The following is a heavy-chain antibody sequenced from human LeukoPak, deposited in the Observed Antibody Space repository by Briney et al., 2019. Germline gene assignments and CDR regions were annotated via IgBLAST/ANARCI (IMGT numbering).Heavy chain of an antibody. CDR2: ICPTTSTI. V-gene: IGHV3-48*04. D-gene: IGHD2-21*01. J-gene: IGHJ4*02. CDR3: ASVPPFFCGADCRHYYFDY. Sequence: GGSLRLSCAASGVTLSSFGMNWVRQAPGKGLEWVSYICPTTSTIYNADTVKGRFTISRDNAKNSLYLQMNSLRAEDTAVYFCASVPPFFCGADCRHYYFDYWGQGTLVTVPS. CDR1: GVTLSSFG.